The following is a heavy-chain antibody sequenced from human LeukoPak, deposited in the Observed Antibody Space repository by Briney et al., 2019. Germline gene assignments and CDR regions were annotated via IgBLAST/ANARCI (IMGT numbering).Heavy chain of an antibody. CDR2: IYYSGST. V-gene: IGHV4-39*01. D-gene: IGHD6-19*01. CDR1: GGSISSSSYY. J-gene: IGHJ4*02. Sequence: SETLSLTCTVSGGSISSSSYYWGWIRQTPGKGLEWIGSIYYSGSTYYNPSLEGRVTISADTSRNKFSLNLRSMTAADTAVYYCASYNSGGYDVSDYWGQGTLVTVSS. CDR3: ASYNSGGYDVSDY.